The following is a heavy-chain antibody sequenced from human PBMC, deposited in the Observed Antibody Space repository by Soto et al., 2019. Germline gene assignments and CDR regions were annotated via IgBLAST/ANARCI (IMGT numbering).Heavy chain of an antibody. CDR3: ARGTGTDLDY. D-gene: IGHD1-1*01. Sequence: ASVKFSCKASGYSFSNYYMYWVRQAPGQGLEWMGIINPNGGSTTYAQKFQGRVTMTRDTSTTTVYMELSSLRSEDTAVYYCARGTGTDLDYWGLGSLVTVSS. CDR2: INPNGGST. J-gene: IGHJ4*02. CDR1: GYSFSNYY. V-gene: IGHV1-46*03.